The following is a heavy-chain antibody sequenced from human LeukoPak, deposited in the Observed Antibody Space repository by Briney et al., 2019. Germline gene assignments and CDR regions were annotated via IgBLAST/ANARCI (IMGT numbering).Heavy chain of an antibody. D-gene: IGHD6-19*01. Sequence: SVKVSCKASGYTSTRYALHWVRQAPGQRLEWMGWINAGTAITKYSQKFQDRVTISRDTSARTVYMELNSLRFEDTALYYCARPLAVAGFDYWGQGTLVTVSS. V-gene: IGHV1-3*01. CDR1: GYTSTRYA. J-gene: IGHJ4*02. CDR2: INAGTAIT. CDR3: ARPLAVAGFDY.